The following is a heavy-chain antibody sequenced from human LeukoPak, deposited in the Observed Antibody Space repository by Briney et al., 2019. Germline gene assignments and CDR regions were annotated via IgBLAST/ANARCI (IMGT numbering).Heavy chain of an antibody. Sequence: SQTLSLTCAISGDSVSSNSAAWNWITQSPSRGLEWLGRTYYRSKWYNDYAVSVKSRITINPDTSKNQFSLQLNSVTPEDTAVYYCARAYYDTSGYALDAFDIWGQGTMVTVSS. CDR1: GDSVSSNSAA. CDR3: ARAYYDTSGYALDAFDI. J-gene: IGHJ3*02. CDR2: TYYRSKWYN. V-gene: IGHV6-1*01. D-gene: IGHD3-22*01.